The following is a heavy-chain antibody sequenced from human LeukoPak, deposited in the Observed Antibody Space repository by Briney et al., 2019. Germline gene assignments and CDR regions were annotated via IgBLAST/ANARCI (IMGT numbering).Heavy chain of an antibody. CDR1: GFTFSSYE. J-gene: IGHJ4*02. V-gene: IGHV3-48*03. D-gene: IGHD6-13*01. Sequence: GGSLRLSCAASGFTFSSYEMNWVRQAPGKGLAWVSYISSSGSTKYYAASVKGRFTISRDNVKNSLYLQMNSLRDEDTAIYYCARDHRASAGTRYFDYWGQGTLVTVSS. CDR3: ARDHRASAGTRYFDY. CDR2: ISSSGSTK.